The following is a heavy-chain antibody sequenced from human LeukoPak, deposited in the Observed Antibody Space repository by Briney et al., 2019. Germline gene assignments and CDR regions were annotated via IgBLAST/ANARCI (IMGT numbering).Heavy chain of an antibody. CDR3: AREVATGFSCFDY. V-gene: IGHV3-53*01. D-gene: IGHD2-21*02. J-gene: IGHJ4*02. CDR2: IYSGDST. CDR1: GFTFNNNY. Sequence: GGSLRLSCAASGFTFNNNYMNWVRQAPGKGLEWVSLIYSGDSTYYADSVKGRFIISRDNSKNTLYLQMNSLRAEDTAVYYCAREVATGFSCFDYWGQGTLVTVS.